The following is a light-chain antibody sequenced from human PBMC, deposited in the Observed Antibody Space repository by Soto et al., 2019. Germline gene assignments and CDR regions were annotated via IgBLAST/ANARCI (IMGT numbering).Light chain of an antibody. CDR3: QQSFSTPT. CDR2: SAS. Sequence: DIQMTQSPSSLSKSIGERVTTTCRASQRINIYLNWYRQKPGKAPELLIYSASNLQSGVPSRFSGSGSGTDFTLTISGLQSEDFATYYCQQSFSTPTFGQGTRLEIK. CDR1: QRINIY. V-gene: IGKV1-39*01. J-gene: IGKJ5*01.